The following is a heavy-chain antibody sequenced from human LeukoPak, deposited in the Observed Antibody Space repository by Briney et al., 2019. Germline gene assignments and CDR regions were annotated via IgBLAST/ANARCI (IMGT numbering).Heavy chain of an antibody. CDR3: ARHLGGGIYFDY. J-gene: IGHJ4*02. CDR1: GASITGHY. V-gene: IGHV4-59*08. CDR2: IYYSGTT. D-gene: IGHD3-16*01. Sequence: SETLSLTCTVSGASITGHYWSWIRQPPGKGLEGIGFIYYSGTTNYNPSLKSRVTISVDTSKNQFSLTLSSVTAADTALYYCARHLGGGIYFDYWGQGTLVTVSS.